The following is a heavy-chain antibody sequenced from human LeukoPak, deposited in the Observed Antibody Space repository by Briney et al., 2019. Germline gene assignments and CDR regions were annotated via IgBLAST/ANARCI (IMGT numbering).Heavy chain of an antibody. CDR1: GFTFSSYN. CDR3: ATDRREEPANFDRNRFAC. V-gene: IGHV3-48*01. Sequence: GGSLRLSCAASGFTFSSYNMNWVRQAPGKGLEWVSDISSSGSTIYFADSVKGRYTISRDNAKDSLYLQMDNLRAEDTAVYYCATDRREEPANFDRNRFACWGQGTLVTVSS. D-gene: IGHD2-2*01. J-gene: IGHJ4*02. CDR2: ISSSGSTI.